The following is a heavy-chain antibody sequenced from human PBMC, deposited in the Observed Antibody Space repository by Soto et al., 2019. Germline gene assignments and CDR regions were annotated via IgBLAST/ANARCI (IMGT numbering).Heavy chain of an antibody. J-gene: IGHJ4*02. CDR2: INAGNGNT. V-gene: IGHV1-3*01. D-gene: IGHD2-21*02. CDR3: ARSIVVVTALDY. Sequence: ASVKVSCKASGYTFTSYAMHWVRQAPGQRLQWMGWINAGNGNTKYSQKFQGRVTITRDTSASTAYMELSSLRSEDTAVYYCARSIVVVTALDYWGQGTLVTVS. CDR1: GYTFTSYA.